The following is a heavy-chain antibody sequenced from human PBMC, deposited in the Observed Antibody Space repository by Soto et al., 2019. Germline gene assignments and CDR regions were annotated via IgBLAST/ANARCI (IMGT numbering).Heavy chain of an antibody. CDR1: GYTFTSYD. Sequence: QVQLVQSGAEVKKPGASVKVSCKASGYTFTSYDINWVRQATGQGLEGMGWMNPNSGNTGYAQKFQGRVTMTRTTSISTAYMELSSLTSEDTAVYYCARGGVFFFAAPTNPFDYWGQGTLVTVSS. J-gene: IGHJ4*02. CDR2: MNPNSGNT. V-gene: IGHV1-8*01. D-gene: IGHD3-10*01. CDR3: ARGGVFFFAAPTNPFDY.